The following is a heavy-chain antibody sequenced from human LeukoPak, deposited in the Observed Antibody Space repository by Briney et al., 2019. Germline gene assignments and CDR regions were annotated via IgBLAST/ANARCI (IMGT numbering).Heavy chain of an antibody. CDR3: ARAINYYDSSGYSSTEN. D-gene: IGHD3-22*01. V-gene: IGHV4-4*07. Sequence: SETLSLTCTVSGGSISSYYWSWIRQPAGKGLEWIGRIYTSGSTNYNPSLKSRVTISVDTSKNQFSLKLSSVTAADTAVYYCARAINYYDSSGYSSTENWGQGTLVTVSS. J-gene: IGHJ4*02. CDR1: GGSISSYY. CDR2: IYTSGST.